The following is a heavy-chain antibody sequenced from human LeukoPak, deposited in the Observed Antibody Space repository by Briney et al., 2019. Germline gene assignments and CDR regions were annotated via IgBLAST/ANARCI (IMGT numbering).Heavy chain of an antibody. CDR2: IYYGGGT. J-gene: IGHJ5*02. V-gene: IGHV4-39*07. Sequence: SGGSISSTTYYWAWIRQPPGKGLEWIGTIYYGGGTYYNPSLKSRVTISVDTSKYQFSLKLSSVTAADTAVYYCARERYYYGSGSYFPFDPWGQGTLVTVSS. D-gene: IGHD3-10*01. CDR1: GGSISSTTYY. CDR3: ARERYYYGSGSYFPFDP.